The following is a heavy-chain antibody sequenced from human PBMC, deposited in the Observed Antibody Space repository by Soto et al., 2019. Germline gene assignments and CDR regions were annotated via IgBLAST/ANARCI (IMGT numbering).Heavy chain of an antibody. D-gene: IGHD4-17*01. CDR2: FDPEEGET. CDR1: GYTLSEIA. CDR3: ETDTGRGY. J-gene: IGHJ4*02. Sequence: QVQLVQSGTEVKKPGASVKVSCKVSGYTLSEIAMHWVRQAPGKGFEWMGGFDPEEGETIYAQKLQGRVTMTENRSTDTAYMELISLKSDATAVYFCETDTGRGYWGQGTLITVS. V-gene: IGHV1-24*01.